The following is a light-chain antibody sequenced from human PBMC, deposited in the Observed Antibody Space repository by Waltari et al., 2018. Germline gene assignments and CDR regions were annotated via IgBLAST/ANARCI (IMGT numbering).Light chain of an antibody. CDR2: STG. CDR3: LLYYGGAQLV. CDR1: TGAVTSGYY. J-gene: IGLJ2*01. V-gene: IGLV7-43*01. Sequence: QTVVTQEPSLTVSPGGPVTPTCASSTGAVTSGYYPNWFQQKPGQAPRALIYSTGNKHSWTPARFSGSLLGGKAALTLSGVQPEDEAEYYCLLYYGGAQLVFGGGTKLTVL.